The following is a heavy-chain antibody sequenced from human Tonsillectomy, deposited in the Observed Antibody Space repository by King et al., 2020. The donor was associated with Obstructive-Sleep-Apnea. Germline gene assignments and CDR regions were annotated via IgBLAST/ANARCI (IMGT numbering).Heavy chain of an antibody. J-gene: IGHJ4*02. CDR3: AKSTTRVGASHFDY. CDR1: GFTFSSYG. V-gene: IGHV3-33*06. Sequence: VQLVESGGGVVQPGRSLRLSCAASGFTFSSYGMHWVRQAPGKGLEWVAVIWYDGSNKYYADSVKGRFTISRDNSKKTLYLQMNSLRAEDTAVYYCAKSTTRVGASHFDYWGQGTLVTVSS. D-gene: IGHD1-26*01. CDR2: IWYDGSNK.